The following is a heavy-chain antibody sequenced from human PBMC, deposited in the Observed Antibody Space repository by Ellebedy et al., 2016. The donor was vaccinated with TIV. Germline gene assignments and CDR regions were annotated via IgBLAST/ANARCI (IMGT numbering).Heavy chain of an antibody. V-gene: IGHV1-18*01. CDR3: ASSLEAWYGD. J-gene: IGHJ4*02. CDR2: ISADNGNT. Sequence: ASVKVSXXASGYTFTSYGISWVRQAPGQGLEWMGCISADNGNTNYAQKFQGRVTMTTDSSTTTTYMELRSLRSDDTAVYFCASSLEAWYGDWGQGTLVTVSS. D-gene: IGHD2-15*01. CDR1: GYTFTSYG.